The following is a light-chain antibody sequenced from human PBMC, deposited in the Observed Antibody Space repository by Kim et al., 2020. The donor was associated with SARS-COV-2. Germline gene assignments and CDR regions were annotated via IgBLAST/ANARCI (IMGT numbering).Light chain of an antibody. CDR3: QQYGSSRT. V-gene: IGKV3-20*01. J-gene: IGKJ3*01. CDR1: QSISSTY. Sequence: EIVLTQSPGTLSLYPGERATLSCRASQSISSTYLVWYQQKPGQAPRLLIYGASNRATGIPDRFSGSGSGTDFTLTISRLEPEDFAVYYCQQYGSSRTFGPGTKVDIK. CDR2: GAS.